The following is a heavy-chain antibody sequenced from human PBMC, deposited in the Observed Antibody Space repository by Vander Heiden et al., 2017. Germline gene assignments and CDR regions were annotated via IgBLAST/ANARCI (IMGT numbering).Heavy chain of an antibody. V-gene: IGHV4-59*01. J-gene: IGHJ3*02. D-gene: IGHD3-3*01. CDR2: IYYSGST. CDR3: ASMAMYDFWSGYYYAFDI. CDR1: GASISSYY. Sequence: QVQLQESGPGLVKPSETLSLTCTVPGASISSYYWSWIRQPPGKGLEWIGYIYYSGSTNYNPSLKSRVTISVDTSKNQFSLKLSSVTAADTAVYYCASMAMYDFWSGYYYAFDIWGQGTMVTVSS.